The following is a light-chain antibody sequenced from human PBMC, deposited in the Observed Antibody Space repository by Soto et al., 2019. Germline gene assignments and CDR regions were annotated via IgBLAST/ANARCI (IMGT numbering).Light chain of an antibody. J-gene: IGKJ2*01. CDR1: QSISSY. V-gene: IGKV1-39*01. CDR2: AAS. Sequence: DIQMTQSPSSLSASVGDRVTITCRASQSISSYLNWYQQKPGKAPKLLIYAASSLQSGVPSRFSCSGSGTDFTLTISSLQPEDFATYYCQQSYSTPRTTFGQGTKREIK. CDR3: QQSYSTPRTT.